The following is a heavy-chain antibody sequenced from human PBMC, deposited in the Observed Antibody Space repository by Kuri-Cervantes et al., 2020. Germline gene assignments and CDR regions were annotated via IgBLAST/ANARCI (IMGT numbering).Heavy chain of an antibody. J-gene: IGHJ4*02. D-gene: IGHD6-6*01. CDR1: RYTFTSYY. Sequence: ASVKVSCKASRYTFTSYYIHWLRQAPGQGLEWMGMITPSGGRATYAQKFQGRVTMTRDTSISTAYMELSRLRSDDTAVYYCATEYSSSSPFDYWGQGTLVTVSS. CDR3: ATEYSSSSPFDY. V-gene: IGHV1-2*02. CDR2: ITPSGGRA.